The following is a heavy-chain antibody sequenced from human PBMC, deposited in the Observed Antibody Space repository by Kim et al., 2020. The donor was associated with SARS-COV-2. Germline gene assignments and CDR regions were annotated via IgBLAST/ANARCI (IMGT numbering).Heavy chain of an antibody. CDR3: AKGALVVVPAAKGAFDI. CDR2: ISGSGGST. V-gene: IGHV3-23*01. J-gene: IGHJ3*02. D-gene: IGHD2-2*01. Sequence: GGSLRLSCAASGFTFSSYAMSWVRQAPGKGLEWVSAISGSGGSTYYADSVKGRFTISRDNSKNTLYLQMNSLRAEDTAVYYCAKGALVVVPAAKGAFDIWGQGTMVTVSS. CDR1: GFTFSSYA.